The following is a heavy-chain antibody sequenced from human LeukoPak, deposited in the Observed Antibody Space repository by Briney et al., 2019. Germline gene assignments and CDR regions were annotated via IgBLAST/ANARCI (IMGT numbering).Heavy chain of an antibody. Sequence: GASVKVSCKASGYTFTGYYMHWVRQAPGQGLEWMGWINPNSGGTNYAQKFQGRVTMTRDTSISTAYMELSRLRSDDTAVYYCAISTYYYDSSGYYGYWGQGTLVTVSS. D-gene: IGHD3-22*01. CDR1: GYTFTGYY. CDR2: INPNSGGT. V-gene: IGHV1-2*02. J-gene: IGHJ4*02. CDR3: AISTYYYDSSGYYGY.